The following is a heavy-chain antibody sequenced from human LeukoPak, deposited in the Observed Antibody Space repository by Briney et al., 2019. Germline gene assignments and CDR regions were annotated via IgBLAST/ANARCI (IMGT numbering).Heavy chain of an antibody. J-gene: IGHJ4*02. Sequence: GGSLRLSCAASGFTFSDYNMRWIRQAPGKGLEWVSSISRSGSTKYYADSVKGRFTISRDNAKNSLFLQMNSLRAEDTAVYYCASILLWYVYDYWGQGTLVTVSS. CDR3: ASILLWYVYDY. V-gene: IGHV3-11*01. CDR2: ISRSGSTK. CDR1: GFTFSDYN. D-gene: IGHD3-10*01.